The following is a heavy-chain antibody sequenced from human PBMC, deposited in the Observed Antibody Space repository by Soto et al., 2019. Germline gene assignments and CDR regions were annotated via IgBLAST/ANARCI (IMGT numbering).Heavy chain of an antibody. CDR2: IIPLFGTA. D-gene: IGHD3-3*01. Sequence: QVQLVQSGAEVKEPGSSVNVSCKTSGATFGNTAVTWVRQAPGQGLEWIGGIIPLFGTATYAQKFRGRVKITAGKATSTADMELSRLRTDDTGVYYCERDGDPGYSFWSGPLGGGRFDPWGQGTLVTVSS. CDR3: ERDGDPGYSFWSGPLGGGRFDP. J-gene: IGHJ5*02. CDR1: GATFGNTA. V-gene: IGHV1-69*14.